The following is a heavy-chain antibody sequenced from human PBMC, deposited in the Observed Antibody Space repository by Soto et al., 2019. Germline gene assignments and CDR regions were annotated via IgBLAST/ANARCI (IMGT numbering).Heavy chain of an antibody. Sequence: GGSLRLSCAASGFTFSSYSTNWVRQAPGKGLEWVSSISSSSSYIYYADSVKGRFTISRDNAKNSLYLQMNSLRAEDTAVYYCARGGWGSGSYYYYYGMDVWGQGTTVTVSS. V-gene: IGHV3-21*01. CDR2: ISSSSSYI. CDR1: GFTFSSYS. J-gene: IGHJ6*02. CDR3: ARGGWGSGSYYYYYGMDV. D-gene: IGHD3-10*01.